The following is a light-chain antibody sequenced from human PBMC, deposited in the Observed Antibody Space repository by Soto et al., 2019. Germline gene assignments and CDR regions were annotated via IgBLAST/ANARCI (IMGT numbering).Light chain of an antibody. CDR3: QQYKNWPT. CDR1: QSVSSN. J-gene: IGKJ4*01. V-gene: IGKV3-15*01. Sequence: EIVMTQSPDTLSVSPGERATLSCRASQSVSSNVVWYQQKPGQAPRLLIYGASTRATAIPARFSGSGSGTEFTLTISSPQSEDFAVYYCQQYKNWPTFGGGTRVEIK. CDR2: GAS.